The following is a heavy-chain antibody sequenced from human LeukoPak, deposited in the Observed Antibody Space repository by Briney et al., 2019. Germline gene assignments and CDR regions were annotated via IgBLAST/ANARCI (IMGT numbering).Heavy chain of an antibody. Sequence: ASVKVSCKASGYTFTGYYMHWVRLAPGQGLEWMGWINTNTGKPTYAQGFTGRFVFSLDSSVSTAYLQINSLNAEGTAVYYCARAASLDYWGQGTLVTVSS. CDR3: ARAASLDY. CDR1: GYTFTGYY. D-gene: IGHD2-2*01. V-gene: IGHV7-4-1*02. CDR2: INTNTGKP. J-gene: IGHJ4*02.